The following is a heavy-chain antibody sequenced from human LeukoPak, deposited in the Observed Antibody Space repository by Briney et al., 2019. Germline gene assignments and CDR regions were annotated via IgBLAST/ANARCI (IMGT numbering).Heavy chain of an antibody. CDR3: ARDHVIFGKINWFDP. CDR2: ISAYNGNT. Sequence: ASVKVSCKASGYTFTNYGVSWVRQAPGQGLEWMGWISAYNGNTKYAQKVQGRVTMTTDTSTSTAYMELRSLRSDDTALYYCARDHVIFGKINWFDPWGQGTLVTVSS. CDR1: GYTFTNYG. D-gene: IGHD3-3*02. V-gene: IGHV1-18*01. J-gene: IGHJ5*02.